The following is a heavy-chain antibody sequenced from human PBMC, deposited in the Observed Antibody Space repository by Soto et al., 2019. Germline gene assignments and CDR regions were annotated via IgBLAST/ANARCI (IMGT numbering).Heavy chain of an antibody. CDR1: GDSINSDNYY. D-gene: IGHD3-9*01. V-gene: IGHV4-39*01. J-gene: IGHJ4*02. Sequence: QLQLQESGPGLVKPSETLSLTCSVSGDSINSDNYYWGWIRQPPGKGLEWIGSIYYRGNTYYNPSLQTRVTISLDKSKGQFSLKLNSVTAADSAVYFCARLEGLATISYYFDFWGQGALVTVSS. CDR3: ARLEGLATISYYFDF. CDR2: IYYRGNT.